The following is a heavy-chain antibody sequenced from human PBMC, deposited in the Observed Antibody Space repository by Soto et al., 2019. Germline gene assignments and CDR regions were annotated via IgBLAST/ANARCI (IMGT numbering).Heavy chain of an antibody. CDR3: ARGPAGDWTDY. Sequence: PSETLSLTCTVSGGSISSYYWNWIRQPPGKGLEWIGYFYYSGSTNYNPSLKSRVTISVDTSKNQFSLKLSSVTAADTAVYYCARGPAGDWTDYCGPGALLTVYS. CDR2: FYYSGST. D-gene: IGHD2-21*02. V-gene: IGHV4-59*01. CDR1: GGSISSYY. J-gene: IGHJ4*02.